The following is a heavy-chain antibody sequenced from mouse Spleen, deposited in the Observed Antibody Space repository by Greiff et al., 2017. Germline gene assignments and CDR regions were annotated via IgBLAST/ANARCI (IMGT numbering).Heavy chain of an antibody. CDR3: ARPSMITYAMDY. V-gene: IGHV5-17*01. J-gene: IGHJ4*01. D-gene: IGHD2-4*01. CDR1: GFTFSDYG. Sequence: EVQLVESGGGLVQPGGSLKLSCAASGFTFSDYGMHWVRQAPEKGLEWVAYISSGSSTIYYADTVKGRFTISRDNAKNTLFLQMTSLRSEDTAMYYCARPSMITYAMDYWGQGTSVTVSS. CDR2: ISSGSSTI.